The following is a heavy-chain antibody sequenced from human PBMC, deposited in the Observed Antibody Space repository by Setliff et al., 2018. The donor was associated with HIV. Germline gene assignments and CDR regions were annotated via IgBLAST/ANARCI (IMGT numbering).Heavy chain of an antibody. D-gene: IGHD3-10*01. CDR1: GFTFSKYW. CDR2: VNPDGSEA. J-gene: IGHJ4*02. CDR3: ADPPSGF. Sequence: GGSLRLSCAASGFTFSKYWMSWVRQAPGKGLEWVASVNPDGSEASSVGSMKGRFTVSRDNAKNSLSLQMNSLRVEDTAIYYCADPPSGFWGQGMLVTVSS. V-gene: IGHV3-7*01.